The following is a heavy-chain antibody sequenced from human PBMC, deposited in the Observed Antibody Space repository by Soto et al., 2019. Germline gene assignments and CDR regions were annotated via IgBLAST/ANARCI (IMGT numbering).Heavy chain of an antibody. CDR1: GDSVSSDSAA. CDR3: ARVRYCRGGSCYYGMDF. J-gene: IGHJ6*02. Sequence: PSQTLSLTCALSGDSVSSDSAAWNWIRQSPSRGLEWLGRTYYRSKWFNDYAVSVKSRITINPDTSKNQLSLQLNSVTPEDTAVYYCARVRYCRGGSCYYGMDFWGQGTTVTVSS. CDR2: TYYRSKWFN. V-gene: IGHV6-1*01. D-gene: IGHD2-15*01.